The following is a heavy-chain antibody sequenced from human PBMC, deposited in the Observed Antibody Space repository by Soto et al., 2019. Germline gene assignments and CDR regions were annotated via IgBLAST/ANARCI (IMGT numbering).Heavy chain of an antibody. CDR3: ARVLSRDGYYFDD. CDR1: GFTFSSFG. V-gene: IGHV3-48*02. J-gene: IGHJ4*02. D-gene: IGHD3-10*01. Sequence: GSLRLSCAASGFTFSSFGMNWVRQAPGKGLEWISYISASTTTQYYADSEKGRFTISRDNAEDSLYLQMHSLRDEDTAVYYCARVLSRDGYYFDDWGQGTLVTVSS. CDR2: ISASTTTQ.